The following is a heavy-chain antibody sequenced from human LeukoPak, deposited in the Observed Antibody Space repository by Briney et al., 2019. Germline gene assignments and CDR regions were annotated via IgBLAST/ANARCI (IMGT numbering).Heavy chain of an antibody. D-gene: IGHD6-19*01. Sequence: GGSLRLSCAASGFTFSDYWMTGVRQAPGKGLEWVANIKHDGSDKYYVDSVKGRFTISRDNPKNSLYLQMSSLRAEDTAVYYCARGSDWNGDWGQGTLVTVSS. CDR3: ARGSDWNGD. CDR1: GFTFSDYW. V-gene: IGHV3-7*02. CDR2: IKHDGSDK. J-gene: IGHJ4*02.